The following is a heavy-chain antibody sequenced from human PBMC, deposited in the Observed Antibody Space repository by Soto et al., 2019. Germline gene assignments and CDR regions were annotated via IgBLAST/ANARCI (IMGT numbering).Heavy chain of an antibody. CDR1: GITFSSDA. CDR3: AIARGTSSHFHYYGMDV. D-gene: IGHD6-6*01. V-gene: IGHV3-30-3*01. Sequence: QVQLVESGGGVVQPGRSLRLSCAASGITFSSDAMHWVRQAPCKGLEWVAIISYDGSNKYFGDSVNGRFTIYRDNSKNTLYLQRNSLSAEDTAVYYCAIARGTSSHFHYYGMDVWGQGTTVTVS. CDR2: ISYDGSNK. J-gene: IGHJ6*02.